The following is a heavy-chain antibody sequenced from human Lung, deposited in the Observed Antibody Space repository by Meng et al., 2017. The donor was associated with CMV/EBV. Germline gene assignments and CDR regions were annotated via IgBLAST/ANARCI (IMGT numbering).Heavy chain of an antibody. CDR3: ARVGQWLPIDY. D-gene: IGHD6-19*01. Sequence: QVHLEESGQGCVKPSGTPSLSCAASGGFISRSKWWSWVRQSPGKGLEWIGEIYHSGSTNYNPSLKSRVTISVDKSKNQFSLNLSSVTAADTAVYYCARVGQWLPIDYWGQGTLVTVSS. J-gene: IGHJ4*02. CDR2: IYHSGST. CDR1: GGFISRSKW. V-gene: IGHV4-4*02.